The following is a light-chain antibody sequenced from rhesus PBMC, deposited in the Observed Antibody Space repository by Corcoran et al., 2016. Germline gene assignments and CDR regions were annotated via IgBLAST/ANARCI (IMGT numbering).Light chain of an antibody. CDR1: QGISNW. V-gene: IGKV1-69*01. CDR3: QQHDNSPFT. CDR2: RAS. Sequence: DIQMTQSPSSLSASVGDRVTITCRASQGISNWLAWYPQKPGKAPKLLIYRASNLETGVPSRFSGSGAGTDFTSTISSLQPEEIATYYCQQHDNSPFTFGPGTKLDIK. J-gene: IGKJ3*01.